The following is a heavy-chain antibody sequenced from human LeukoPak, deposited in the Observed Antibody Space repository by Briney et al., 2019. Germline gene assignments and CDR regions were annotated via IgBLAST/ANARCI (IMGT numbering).Heavy chain of an antibody. J-gene: IGHJ4*02. CDR2: ISAYNGNT. V-gene: IGHV1-18*01. Sequence: ASVKVSCKASGYTFTSYGISWVRQAPGQGLEWMGWISAYNGNTNYAQKLQGRVTMTTDTSTSTAYMELRSLRPDDTAVYYCASVLDYYGSGSYIYFDYWGQGTLVTVSS. CDR3: ASVLDYYGSGSYIYFDY. CDR1: GYTFTSYG. D-gene: IGHD3-10*01.